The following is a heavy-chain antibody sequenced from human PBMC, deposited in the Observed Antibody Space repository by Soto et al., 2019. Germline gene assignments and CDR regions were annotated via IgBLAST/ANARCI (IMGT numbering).Heavy chain of an antibody. CDR1: GGSISSYY. CDR2: IYYSGST. D-gene: IGHD3-9*01. J-gene: IGHJ4*02. Sequence: SQTLSLTCTVSGGSISSYYWSWIRQPPGKGLEWIGYIYYSGSTNYNPSLKSRVTISVDTSKNQFSLKLSSVTAAYTAVYYCASSKEGDILTGYFSSWGQGTLVTVSS. V-gene: IGHV4-59*01. CDR3: ASSKEGDILTGYFSS.